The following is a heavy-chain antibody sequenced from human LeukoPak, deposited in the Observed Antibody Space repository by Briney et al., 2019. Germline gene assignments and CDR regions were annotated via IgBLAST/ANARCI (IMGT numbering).Heavy chain of an antibody. CDR2: IYYSGST. Sequence: SETLSLTCTVSGGSICSYYWSWIRQPPGKGLEWIGYIYYSGSTNYNPSLKSRVTISVDTSKNQFSLKLSSVTAADTAVYYCARDNSVGDYAWWFDPWGQGTLVTVSS. CDR3: ARDNSVGDYAWWFDP. CDR1: GGSICSYY. D-gene: IGHD1-26*01. J-gene: IGHJ5*02. V-gene: IGHV4-59*01.